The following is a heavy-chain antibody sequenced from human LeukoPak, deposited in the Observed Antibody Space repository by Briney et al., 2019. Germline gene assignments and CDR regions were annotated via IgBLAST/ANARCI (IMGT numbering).Heavy chain of an antibody. CDR2: IYHGGST. J-gene: IGHJ4*02. CDR3: ARSSVSGTYSGGY. CDR1: GGSISSYY. Sequence: PSETLSLTCTVSGGSISSYYWSWIRQPPGKGLEWIGYIYHGGSTYSNPSLKGRVTISADTSKNQFSLKLASVTAADTAVYYCARSSVSGTYSGGYWGQGILVTVSS. D-gene: IGHD3-10*01. V-gene: IGHV4-4*09.